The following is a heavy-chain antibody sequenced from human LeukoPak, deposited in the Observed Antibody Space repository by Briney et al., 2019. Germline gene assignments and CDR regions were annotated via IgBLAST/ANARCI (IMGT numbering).Heavy chain of an antibody. CDR2: IIPIFGTA. D-gene: IGHD1-1*01. J-gene: IGHJ3*02. Sequence: ASVKVSCKASGGTFSSYAISWVRQAPGHGLDWMGGIIPIFGTANYAQKFQGRVTITADESTSTAYMELSSLRSEDTAVYYCARALNHYNFDAFDIWGQGTMVTVSS. CDR1: GGTFSSYA. V-gene: IGHV1-69*01. CDR3: ARALNHYNFDAFDI.